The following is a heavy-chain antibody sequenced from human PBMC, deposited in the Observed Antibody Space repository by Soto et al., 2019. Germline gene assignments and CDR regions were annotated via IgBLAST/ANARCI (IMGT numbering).Heavy chain of an antibody. CDR2: INNDGSDT. Sequence: EEQLVESGGGLVQPGGALRLSCAASGFTFNGHWMHWVRQAPGKGLMWISRINNDGSDTTYADSVRGRFTISRDNDKNTVFLQMNSLRAEDTAVYYCARDRPHNWFDPWGQGTLVTASS. CDR3: ARDRPHNWFDP. J-gene: IGHJ5*01. V-gene: IGHV3-74*03. CDR1: GFTFNGHW.